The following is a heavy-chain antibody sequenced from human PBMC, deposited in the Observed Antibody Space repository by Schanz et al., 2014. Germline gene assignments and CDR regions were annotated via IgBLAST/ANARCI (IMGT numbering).Heavy chain of an antibody. V-gene: IGHV1-18*01. CDR3: ARGPLGTSP. Sequence: QVQLVQSGAEVKKPGASVKVSCKASRYTFNTYGLNWVRQAPGQGLEWMGWISAYTNNTNYAQKVQGRVTMTTDTATGTAYMELRSLKSEDTAVYYCARGPLGTSPWGQGTLVTVSS. CDR2: ISAYTNNT. D-gene: IGHD5-12*01. CDR1: RYTFNTYG. J-gene: IGHJ5*02.